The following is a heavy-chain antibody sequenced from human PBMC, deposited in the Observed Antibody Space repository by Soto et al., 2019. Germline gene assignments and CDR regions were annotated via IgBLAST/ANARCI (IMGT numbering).Heavy chain of an antibody. CDR2: ISAYNGNT. V-gene: IGHV1-18*01. CDR3: ARGRSRYCSGGSCLLFDP. CDR1: GYTFTSYG. Sequence: QVQLVQSGAEVKKPGASVKVSCKASGYTFTSYGISWVRQAPGQGLEWMGWISAYNGNTNYAQKLQGRVTMTTDTSRSTAYMELRSLRSDDTAVYYCARGRSRYCSGGSCLLFDPRGQGTLVTVSS. J-gene: IGHJ5*02. D-gene: IGHD2-15*01.